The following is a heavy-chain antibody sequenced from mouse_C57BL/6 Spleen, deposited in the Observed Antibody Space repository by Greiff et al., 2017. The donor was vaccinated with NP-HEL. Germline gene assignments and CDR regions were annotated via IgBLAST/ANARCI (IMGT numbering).Heavy chain of an antibody. D-gene: IGHD4-1*01. V-gene: IGHV10-1*01. CDR3: VTNWDGAY. Sequence: EVQLQQSGGGLVQPKGSLKLSCAASGFSFNTYAMNWVRQAPGKGLEWVARIRSKSNNYATYYADSVKDRFTISRDDSESMLYLQMNNLKTEDTAMYYCVTNWDGAYWGQGTLVTVSA. CDR2: IRSKSNNYAT. CDR1: GFSFNTYA. J-gene: IGHJ3*01.